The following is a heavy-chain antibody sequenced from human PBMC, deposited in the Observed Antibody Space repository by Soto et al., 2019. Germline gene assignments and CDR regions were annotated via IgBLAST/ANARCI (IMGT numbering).Heavy chain of an antibody. CDR3: ARDRRQPAAMDYYYGMDV. CDR1: GFTFSSYG. D-gene: IGHD2-2*01. V-gene: IGHV3-33*01. J-gene: IGHJ6*02. CDR2: IWYDGSNK. Sequence: GESLKISCAASGFTFSSYGMHWVRQAPGKGLEWVAVIWYDGSNKYYADSVKGRFTISRDNSKNTLYLQMNSLRAEDTAVYYCARDRRQPAAMDYYYGMDVWGQGTTVTVSS.